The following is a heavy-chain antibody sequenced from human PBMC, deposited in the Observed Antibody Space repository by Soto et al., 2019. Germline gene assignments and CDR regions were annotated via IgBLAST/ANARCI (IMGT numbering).Heavy chain of an antibody. CDR3: GQSSGYYALNV. CDR1: GLSVTDSS. CDR2: VDPEDGEA. V-gene: IGHV1-69-2*01. D-gene: IGHD3-22*01. Sequence: KPGSRVKMSCKVSGLSVTDSSLHWVRQAPGKGLEWVGLVDPEDGEARYADKFQGRVTISAGASRETVYLEVSSVRSDDTAVYFCGQSSGYYALNVWGQGTTVTVSS. J-gene: IGHJ6*02.